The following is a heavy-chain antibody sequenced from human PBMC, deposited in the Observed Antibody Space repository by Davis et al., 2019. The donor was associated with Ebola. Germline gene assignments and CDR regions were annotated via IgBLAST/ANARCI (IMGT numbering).Heavy chain of an antibody. CDR3: AREGAYYNDYNR. J-gene: IGHJ4*02. Sequence: GGSLRLSCAASGFTFRTYAMSWVRQAPGKGLEWVSATSGSGDSTHHADSVKGRFAISRDNAKDSLYLQMNSLRAEDTAVYYCAREGAYYNDYNRWGQGTLVTVSS. CDR1: GFTFRTYA. V-gene: IGHV3-21*01. CDR2: TSGSGDST. D-gene: IGHD3-22*01.